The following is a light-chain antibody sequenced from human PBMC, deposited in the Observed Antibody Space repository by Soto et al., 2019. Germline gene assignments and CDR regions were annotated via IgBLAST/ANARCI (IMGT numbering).Light chain of an antibody. V-gene: IGKV1-5*03. Sequence: DVEMTQSPSTLPTSLGDRVTINSRASQNVSNWLAWYQQKPGKAPKRLIYKASRLESGVPSRFSASGSGTDFTLTVNSLQSDDFATYVCQRYSKESTFRQRTKLEIK. CDR2: KAS. CDR1: QNVSNW. J-gene: IGKJ2*01. CDR3: QRYSKEST.